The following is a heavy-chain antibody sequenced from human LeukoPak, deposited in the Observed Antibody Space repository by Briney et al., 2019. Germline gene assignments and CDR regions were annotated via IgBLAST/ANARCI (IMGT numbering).Heavy chain of an antibody. CDR1: GFTFSSYA. Sequence: GGSLRLSCAASGFTFSSYAMSWVRQAPGKGLEWVSYISSSSSTIYYADSVKGRFTISRDNAKNSLYLQMNSLRAEDTAVYYCARGDGYYAFDIWGQGTMVTVSS. CDR3: ARGDGYYAFDI. V-gene: IGHV3-48*01. D-gene: IGHD6-13*01. CDR2: ISSSSSTI. J-gene: IGHJ3*02.